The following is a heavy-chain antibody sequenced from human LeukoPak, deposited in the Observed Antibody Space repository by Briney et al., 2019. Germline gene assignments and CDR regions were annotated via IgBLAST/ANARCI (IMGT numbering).Heavy chain of an antibody. V-gene: IGHV3-9*03. Sequence: GGSLRLSCAASGFTFDDFAMHWVRQAPGKGLEWVSGINWNSGDIGYADSVKGRFTISRDNAKNFLYLQMNSLRAEDMALYYCAKDKRGYSYALDYWGQGTLVTVSS. CDR2: INWNSGDI. CDR1: GFTFDDFA. CDR3: AKDKRGYSYALDY. J-gene: IGHJ4*02. D-gene: IGHD5-18*01.